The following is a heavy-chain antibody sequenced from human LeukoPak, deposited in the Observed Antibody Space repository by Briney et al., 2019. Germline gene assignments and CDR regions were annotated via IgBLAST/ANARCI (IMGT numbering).Heavy chain of an antibody. CDR3: AKETRGSYSDY. J-gene: IGHJ4*02. Sequence: GGSLRLSCAASGFTFSSSGMHWVRQAPGKGLEWVAFIRYDGTSKYYADSVKGRFTISRDNSKNTVYLQMNSLRAEDTAVYYCAKETRGSYSDYWGQGTLVTVSS. V-gene: IGHV3-30*02. D-gene: IGHD1-26*01. CDR1: GFTFSSSG. CDR2: IRYDGTSK.